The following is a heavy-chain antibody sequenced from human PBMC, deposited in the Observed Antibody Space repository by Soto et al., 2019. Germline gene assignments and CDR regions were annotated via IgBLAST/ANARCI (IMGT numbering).Heavy chain of an antibody. Sequence: ASVKVSCKTSGYAFPNFPITWVRQAPGQGLEWLGWINPDTGDTHYAHSFQGRVTLIADTSTTTAYMDLRSLTSDDTAVYYCAKFYSWVGPFDPWGQGSLVPSPQ. CDR2: INPDTGDT. CDR1: GYAFPNFP. D-gene: IGHD2-21*01. CDR3: AKFYSWVGPFDP. J-gene: IGHJ5*02. V-gene: IGHV1-18*01.